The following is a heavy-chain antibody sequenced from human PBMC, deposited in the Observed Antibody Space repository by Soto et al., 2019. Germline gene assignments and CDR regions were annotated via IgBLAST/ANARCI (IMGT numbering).Heavy chain of an antibody. Sequence: SSETLSLTCAVYGGSFSGYYWSWIRQPPGKGLEWIGEINHSGSTNYNPSLKSRVTISVDTSKNQFSLKLSSVTAADTAVYYCARERGIAARRGGYFQHWGQGTLVT. J-gene: IGHJ1*01. D-gene: IGHD6-6*01. CDR3: ARERGIAARRGGYFQH. CDR1: GGSFSGYY. CDR2: INHSGST. V-gene: IGHV4-34*01.